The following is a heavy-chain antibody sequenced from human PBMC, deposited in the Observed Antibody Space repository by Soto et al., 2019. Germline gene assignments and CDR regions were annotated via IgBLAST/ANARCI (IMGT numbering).Heavy chain of an antibody. CDR3: ARLTPDYDILTGYFDY. Sequence: SVRLSCAASGFTVSSYGMHWVRQAPGKGLEWVAVIWYDGSNKYYADSVKGRFTISRDNSKNTLYLQMNSLRAEDTAVYYCARLTPDYDILTGYFDYWGQGTLVTVSS. CDR2: IWYDGSNK. V-gene: IGHV3-33*01. J-gene: IGHJ4*02. D-gene: IGHD3-9*01. CDR1: GFTVSSYG.